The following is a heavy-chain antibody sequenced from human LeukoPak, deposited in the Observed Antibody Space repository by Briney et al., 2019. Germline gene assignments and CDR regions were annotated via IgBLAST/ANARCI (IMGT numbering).Heavy chain of an antibody. V-gene: IGHV3-21*04. CDR1: GFSFSSYS. Sequence: GSLRLSGAASGFSFSSYSMNWVRQAPGKGLEWVSSISSSSSYIYYADSVKGRFTISRDISLHLQMNSLRAEDTAVYYCVRNNNNDYWGQGTLVTVSS. D-gene: IGHD2/OR15-2a*01. CDR2: ISSSSSYI. J-gene: IGHJ4*02. CDR3: VRNNNNDY.